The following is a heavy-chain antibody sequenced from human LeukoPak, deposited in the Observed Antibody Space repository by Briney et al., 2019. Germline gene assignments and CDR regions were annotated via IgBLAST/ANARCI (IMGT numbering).Heavy chain of an antibody. CDR2: IKPDGSQI. CDR1: GFTFSTYW. D-gene: IGHD3-10*01. J-gene: IGHJ4*02. Sequence: AGGSLRLSCAASGFTFSTYWMTWVRQAPGKGLEWVANIKPDGSQIYYVDSVKGRFTISRDNAKNSLYLQMNSLRAEDTAVYYCARESDYYGSGSYSLNWGQGTLVTVSS. V-gene: IGHV3-7*01. CDR3: ARESDYYGSGSYSLN.